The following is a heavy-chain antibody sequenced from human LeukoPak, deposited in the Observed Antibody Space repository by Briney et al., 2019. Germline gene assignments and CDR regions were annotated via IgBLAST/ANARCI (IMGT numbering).Heavy chain of an antibody. J-gene: IGHJ4*02. CDR1: GGSISSGGYS. V-gene: IGHV4-30-2*01. Sequence: SETLSLTCAVSGGSISSGGYSWSWIRQPPGKGLEWIGYIYHSGSTNYNPSLKSRVTISVDKSKNQFSLKLSSVTAADTAVYYCARDSNYGGQFDYWGQGTLVTVSS. D-gene: IGHD4-23*01. CDR2: IYHSGST. CDR3: ARDSNYGGQFDY.